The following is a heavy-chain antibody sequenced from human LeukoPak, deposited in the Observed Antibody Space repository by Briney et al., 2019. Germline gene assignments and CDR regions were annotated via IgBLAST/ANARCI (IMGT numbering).Heavy chain of an antibody. J-gene: IGHJ6*02. D-gene: IGHD3-10*02. CDR1: GFRFDDYA. CDR2: ISWNGGSV. V-gene: IGHV3-9*01. Sequence: GRSLRLSCAASGFRFDDYAMHWVRQAPGKGLEWVSGISWNGGSVGYADSVKGRFTISRDNAKNSLYLQMNNLRPEDTALYYCVKDLCGLFGDVCNTMGVWGQGTTVTVSS. CDR3: VKDLCGLFGDVCNTMGV.